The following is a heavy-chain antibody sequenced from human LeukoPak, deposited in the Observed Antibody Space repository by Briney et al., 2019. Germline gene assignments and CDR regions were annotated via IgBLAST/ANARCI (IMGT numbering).Heavy chain of an antibody. J-gene: IGHJ4*02. D-gene: IGHD6-6*01. CDR2: INPKNGDT. CDR1: GYTFTGYH. CDR3: ARDSRPALGGTFDY. Sequence: ASVKVSCRASGYTFTGYHMHWVRQAPGQGLEWMGWINPKNGDTSYKQNFQGRLTMTSDTSMSTVYMELTRLTSDDTAVYFCARDSRPALGGTFDYWGLGTLVTVSS. V-gene: IGHV1-2*02.